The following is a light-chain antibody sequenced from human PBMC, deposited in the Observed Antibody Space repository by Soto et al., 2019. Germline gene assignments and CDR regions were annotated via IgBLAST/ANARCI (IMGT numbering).Light chain of an antibody. CDR2: EVS. CDR3: SSYTSSSTYV. V-gene: IGLV2-14*01. J-gene: IGLJ1*01. Sequence: QSALTQPASVSGSPGQSITISCTGTSSDVGGYNYVSWSQQHPGKAPQPMIYEVSKRPSGVSNRFSGSKSGNTASLTISGLQAEDEADYYCSSYTSSSTYVFGTGTKVTVL. CDR1: SSDVGGYNY.